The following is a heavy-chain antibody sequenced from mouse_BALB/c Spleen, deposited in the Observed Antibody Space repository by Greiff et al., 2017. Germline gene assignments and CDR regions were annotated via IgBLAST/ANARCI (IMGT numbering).Heavy chain of an antibody. V-gene: IGHV5-4*02. D-gene: IGHD4-1*01. CDR2: ISDGGSYT. J-gene: IGHJ3*01. CDR1: GFTFSDYY. CDR3: ARGLGRKAWFAY. Sequence: DVMLVESGGGLVKPGGSLKLSCAASGFTFSDYYMYWVRQTPEKRLEWVATISDGGSYTYYPDSVKGRFTISRDNAKNNLYLQMSSLKSEDTAMYYCARGLGRKAWFAYWGQGTLVTVSA.